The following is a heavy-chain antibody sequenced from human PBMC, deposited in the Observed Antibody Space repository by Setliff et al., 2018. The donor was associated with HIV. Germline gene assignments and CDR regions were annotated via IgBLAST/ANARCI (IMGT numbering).Heavy chain of an antibody. D-gene: IGHD6-19*01. Sequence: ASVKVSCKASGYTFTSYYMHWVRQAPGQGLEWMGIINPSGGSTSYAQKFQGRVTITRDTSTSTVYMELSSLRSEDTAVYYCARNPRIAVAGTDYYYYMDVWGKGTTVTVSS. CDR2: INPSGGST. V-gene: IGHV1-46*01. CDR3: ARNPRIAVAGTDYYYYMDV. CDR1: GYTFTSYY. J-gene: IGHJ6*03.